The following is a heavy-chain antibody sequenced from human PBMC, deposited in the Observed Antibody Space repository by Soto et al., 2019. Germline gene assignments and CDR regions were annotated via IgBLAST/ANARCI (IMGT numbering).Heavy chain of an antibody. Sequence: SETLSLTCSFSGYSVTSHYLSWLRQSQGKGLEWIGDINHSGSTNYNPSLKSRVTISVDTSKTQFPLKLSSVTAADTAVYYCARAPIVVVPAAMPGWFDPWGQGTLVTVSS. CDR1: GYSVTSHY. J-gene: IGHJ5*02. D-gene: IGHD2-2*01. V-gene: IGHV4-59*02. CDR3: ARAPIVVVPAAMPGWFDP. CDR2: INHSGST.